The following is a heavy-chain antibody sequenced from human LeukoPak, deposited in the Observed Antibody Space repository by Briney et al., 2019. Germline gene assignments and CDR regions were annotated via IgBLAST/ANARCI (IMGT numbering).Heavy chain of an antibody. D-gene: IGHD5-18*01. J-gene: IGHJ4*02. CDR2: IRYDGSNK. V-gene: IGHV3-30*02. CDR1: GFTFSSYG. CDR3: AKNSGYSYGSYFDY. Sequence: PGGSLRLSCAASGFTFSSYGMHWVRQAPGKGLEWVAFIRYDGSNKCYADSVKGRFTISRDNSKNTLYLQMNSLRAEDTAVYYCAKNSGYSYGSYFDYWGQGTLVTVSS.